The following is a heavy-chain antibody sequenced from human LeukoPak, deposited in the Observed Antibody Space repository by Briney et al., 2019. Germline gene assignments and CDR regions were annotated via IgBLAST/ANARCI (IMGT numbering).Heavy chain of an antibody. J-gene: IGHJ4*02. D-gene: IGHD3-10*01. Sequence: SETLSLTCTVSGGSISSSSYYWGWIRQPPGKGLEWIGSIYYSGSTYYNPSLKSRVTISVDTSKNQFSLKLSSVTAADTAVYYCARGGYYGSGRPGAFDYWGQGTLVTVSS. CDR2: IYYSGST. CDR3: ARGGYYGSGRPGAFDY. CDR1: GGSISSSSYY. V-gene: IGHV4-39*07.